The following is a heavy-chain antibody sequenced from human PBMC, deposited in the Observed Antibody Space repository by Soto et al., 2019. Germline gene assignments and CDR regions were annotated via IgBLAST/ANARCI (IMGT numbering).Heavy chain of an antibody. J-gene: IGHJ6*02. CDR3: AHSNRILYGMDV. CDR2: LYWDDDK. V-gene: IGHV2-5*02. Sequence: QITLKESGPTLVKPTQTLTLTCTFSGFSLSTSGVGVGWIRQPPGKAREWLALLYWDDDKRYIPSLKSRLTITKDTSQHQVVLTMPNMYPVDTATYYCAHSNRILYGMDVWGQGTTVTVSS. CDR1: GFSLSTSGVG.